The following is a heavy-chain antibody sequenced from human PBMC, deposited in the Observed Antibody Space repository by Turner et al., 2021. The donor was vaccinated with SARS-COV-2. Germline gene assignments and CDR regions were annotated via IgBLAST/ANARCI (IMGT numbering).Heavy chain of an antibody. CDR1: GYTLTELS. V-gene: IGHV1-24*01. D-gene: IGHD6-19*01. CDR3: ATGVAVAGTPSRYYYYHGMDV. CDR2: FDPEDGET. Sequence: QVQLVQSGAEVKKPGASVKVSCKVSGYTLTELSSHWVRQAPGKGLEWMGGFDPEDGETIYAQKFQGRVTMTEDTSTDTAYMGLSSLRSEDTAVYYCATGVAVAGTPSRYYYYHGMDVWGQGSTVTVSS. J-gene: IGHJ6*02.